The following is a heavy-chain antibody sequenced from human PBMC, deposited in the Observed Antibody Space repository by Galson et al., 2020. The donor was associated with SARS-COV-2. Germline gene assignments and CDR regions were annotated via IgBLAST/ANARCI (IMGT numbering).Heavy chain of an antibody. J-gene: IGHJ3*02. Sequence: GESLKISCKGSGYSFTSYWIGWVRQMPGQGLEWLVIIYPGVPDTRYCPPFHGQVTISADKSISTAYLQWSSLKASDTAMYYCARQRGYSYGYGAFDIWGQGTMVTVSS. D-gene: IGHD5-18*01. CDR2: IYPGVPDT. CDR1: GYSFTSYW. CDR3: ARQRGYSYGYGAFDI. V-gene: IGHV5-51*01.